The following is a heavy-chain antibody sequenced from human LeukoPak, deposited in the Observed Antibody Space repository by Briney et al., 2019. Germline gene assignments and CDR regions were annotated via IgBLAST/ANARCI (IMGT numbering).Heavy chain of an antibody. CDR2: ISGSGGST. CDR3: AKAVGFWDFDL. CDR1: RFTFSSYG. V-gene: IGHV3-23*01. Sequence: GGSLRLSCAASRFTFSSYGMTWVRQAPGKGLEWVSAISGSGGSTYYADSVKGRFTISRDNSKNTLYLQMNSLRAEDTAVYYCAKAVGFWDFDLWGRGTLVTVSS. J-gene: IGHJ2*01. D-gene: IGHD1-26*01.